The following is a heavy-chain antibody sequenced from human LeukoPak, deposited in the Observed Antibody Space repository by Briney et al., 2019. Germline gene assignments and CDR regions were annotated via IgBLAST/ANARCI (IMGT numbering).Heavy chain of an antibody. D-gene: IGHD3-3*01. CDR3: ARGGRFLEWSDYFDY. CDR2: INPSGST. V-gene: IGHV1-46*01. J-gene: IGHJ4*02. CDR1: GYTCTSYY. Sequence: ASVKVSCKASGYTCTSYYMHWVRQAPGQGLEWMGIINPSGSTSYAQKFQCRVTMTRDTATGTLYRELSSLRSEDTVVYYCARGGRFLEWSDYFDYWCQGTLVTVSS.